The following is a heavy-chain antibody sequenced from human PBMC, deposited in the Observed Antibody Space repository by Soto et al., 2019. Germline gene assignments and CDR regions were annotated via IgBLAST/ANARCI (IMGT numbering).Heavy chain of an antibody. Sequence: QVQLAESGGGVVQPGRSLRLSCAASGFTFNTFGMHWVRQASGEGLEWVAVIRYDGSNNYYADSVKGRFTISRDNSKNTLSLQMNSLRAEDTAVYYCARDASVGASYSGSAYYAMDVWGRGTTVTVSS. J-gene: IGHJ6*02. CDR1: GFTFNTFG. CDR3: ARDASVGASYSGSAYYAMDV. D-gene: IGHD1-26*01. CDR2: IRYDGSNN. V-gene: IGHV3-33*01.